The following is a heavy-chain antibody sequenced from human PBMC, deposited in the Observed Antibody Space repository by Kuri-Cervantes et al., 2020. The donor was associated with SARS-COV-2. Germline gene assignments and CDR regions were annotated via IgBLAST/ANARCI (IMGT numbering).Heavy chain of an antibody. CDR1: GGSISSYY. V-gene: IGHV4-59*08. Sequence: SETLSLTCTVSGGSISSYYWSWIRQPPGKGLEWIGYMYYSGITNYDPSLKSRVTISVDTSKNQFSLKLSSLTAADTALYYCARREGMVPTITRPKYKNSFDYWGQGTLVTVSS. CDR2: MYYSGIT. D-gene: IGHD5-12*01. CDR3: ARREGMVPTITRPKYKNSFDY. J-gene: IGHJ4*02.